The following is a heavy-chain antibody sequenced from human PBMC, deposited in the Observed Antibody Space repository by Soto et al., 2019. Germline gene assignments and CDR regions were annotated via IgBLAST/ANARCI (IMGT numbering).Heavy chain of an antibody. CDR3: ARERPDGARLDP. V-gene: IGHV4-30-4*01. Sequence: SETLSLTCTVSGGSIISGDYYWSWIRQPPGKGLEWIGYIYYSGSTFYNPSLKSRVTISVDTSKNQFSLKLSSVPAADTAVYYCARERPDGARLDPWGQGTLVTVSS. CDR2: IYYSGST. D-gene: IGHD6-6*01. CDR1: GGSIISGDYY. J-gene: IGHJ5*02.